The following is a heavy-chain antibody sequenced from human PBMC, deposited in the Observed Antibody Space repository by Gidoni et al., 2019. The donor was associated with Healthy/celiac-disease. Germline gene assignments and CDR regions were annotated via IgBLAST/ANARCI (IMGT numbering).Heavy chain of an antibody. V-gene: IGHV3-23*01. Sequence: EMQLSESGGGVVQPGGSLRLPCAASGVTLSCYAMSWVRRAPGKALEWVSAISGRGGSTYSADSVKGRFTISRDNSKNTLYLQMNSLRAEDTAVYYCAKSSGATPYNWFDPWGQGTLVTVSS. D-gene: IGHD1-26*01. CDR1: GVTLSCYA. CDR3: AKSSGATPYNWFDP. J-gene: IGHJ5*02. CDR2: ISGRGGST.